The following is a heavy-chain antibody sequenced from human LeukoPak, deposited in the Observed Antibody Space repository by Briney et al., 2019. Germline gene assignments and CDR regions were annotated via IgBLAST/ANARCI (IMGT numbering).Heavy chain of an antibody. CDR3: ARGRCSSPSCSFGVYGLGI. V-gene: IGHV3-13*04. J-gene: IGHJ3*02. D-gene: IGHD2-2*01. Sequence: GGSLRLSCVASGFTFSTYDIHWVRQAAGDRLEWVSSIHTADDTYYPDSVKGRFTISRENAKNLLYLLMNSLGVGDTAVYYCARGRCSSPSCSFGVYGLGIWGQGTMVTVTS. CDR2: IHTADDT. CDR1: GFTFSTYD.